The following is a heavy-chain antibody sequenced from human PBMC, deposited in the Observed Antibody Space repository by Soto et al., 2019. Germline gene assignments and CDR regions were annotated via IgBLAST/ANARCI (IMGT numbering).Heavy chain of an antibody. Sequence: QVQLVQSGAEVKKPGSSVKVSGKASGGTFSSYAISWVRQAPEQGLEWLGGIIPIFGTANYAQKFQGRVTITADKSTSTAYMELSSLRSEDTAVYYCARSYCSSTSCYGGDYYGMDVWGQGTTVTVSS. V-gene: IGHV1-69*06. J-gene: IGHJ6*02. CDR3: ARSYCSSTSCYGGDYYGMDV. CDR1: GGTFSSYA. CDR2: IIPIFGTA. D-gene: IGHD2-2*01.